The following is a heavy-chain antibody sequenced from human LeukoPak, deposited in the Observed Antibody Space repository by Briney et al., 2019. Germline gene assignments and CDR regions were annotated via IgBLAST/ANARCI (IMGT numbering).Heavy chain of an antibody. CDR2: ISGSGGST. CDR3: AKDRARITMIVVVTNFDY. J-gene: IGHJ4*02. Sequence: GGSLRLSCAASGFTFSSYAMSWVRQAPGKGLEWVSAISGSGGSTYYADSVKGRFTISRDNSKNTLYLQMNSLRAEDTAVYYCAKDRARITMIVVVTNFDYWGQGTLVTVSS. V-gene: IGHV3-23*01. CDR1: GFTFSSYA. D-gene: IGHD3-22*01.